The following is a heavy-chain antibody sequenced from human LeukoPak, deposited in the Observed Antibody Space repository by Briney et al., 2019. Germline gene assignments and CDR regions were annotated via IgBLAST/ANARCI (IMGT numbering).Heavy chain of an antibody. J-gene: IGHJ6*02. V-gene: IGHV3-23*01. Sequence: GGSLRLSCAASGFTFSSYAMSWVRQAPGKGLEWVSAISGSGGSTYYADSVKGRFTISRDNSKNTLYLQMNSLRAEDTAVYYCAKVGGGGSSWYYYYYGMDVRGQGTTVTVSS. D-gene: IGHD6-13*01. CDR1: GFTFSSYA. CDR2: ISGSGGST. CDR3: AKVGGGGSSWYYYYYGMDV.